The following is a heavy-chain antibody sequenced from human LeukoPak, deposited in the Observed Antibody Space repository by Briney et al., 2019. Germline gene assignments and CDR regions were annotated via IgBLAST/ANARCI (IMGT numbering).Heavy chain of an antibody. Sequence: GGSLRLSCAVSGFTFAGHGMSWVRQAPGKGLEWVSGISERGDNTYYADSVKGRFTVSRDNSKNTLYLQMDILRADDTAVYFCAKDSSDSWLPDYWGQGTLVIVSS. D-gene: IGHD6-13*01. J-gene: IGHJ4*02. V-gene: IGHV3-23*01. CDR3: AKDSSDSWLPDY. CDR1: GFTFAGHG. CDR2: ISERGDNT.